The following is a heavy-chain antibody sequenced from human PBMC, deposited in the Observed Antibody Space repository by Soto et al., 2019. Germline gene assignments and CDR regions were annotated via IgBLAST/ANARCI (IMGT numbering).Heavy chain of an antibody. V-gene: IGHV1-2*02. D-gene: IGHD2-15*01. CDR1: GYTFTGYY. Sequence: ASVKVSCKASGYTFTGYYIHWVRQAPGQGLEWMGWINPNSGGTRYPQKFQGRVTMTRDTSIRTVYMSLTGLKSDDTAVYFCARDLAKGGGSAGFDYWGQGTLVTVSS. CDR3: ARDLAKGGGSAGFDY. CDR2: INPNSGGT. J-gene: IGHJ4*02.